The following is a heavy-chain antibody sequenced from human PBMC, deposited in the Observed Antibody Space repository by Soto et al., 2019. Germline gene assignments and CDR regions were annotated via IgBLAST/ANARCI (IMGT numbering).Heavy chain of an antibody. Sequence: GASVKVSCKASGYTFTSYAMHWVRQAPGQRLEWMGWINAGNGNTKYSQKFQGRVTITRDTSASTAYMELSSLRSEDTAVYYCARDGPYCSGGSCYSGAWFDPWGQGTLVTVS. CDR2: INAGNGNT. V-gene: IGHV1-3*01. J-gene: IGHJ5*02. CDR3: ARDGPYCSGGSCYSGAWFDP. D-gene: IGHD2-15*01. CDR1: GYTFTSYA.